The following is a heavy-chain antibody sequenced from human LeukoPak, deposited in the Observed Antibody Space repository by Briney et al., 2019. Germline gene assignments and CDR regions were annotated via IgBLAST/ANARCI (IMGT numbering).Heavy chain of an antibody. Sequence: PGGSLRLSCAASGFTFSSYGMHWVRQAPGKGLEWVAGIWYDGSNKNYVDSVKGRFSISRDNSKNTLYLQMNSLRAEDTAVYYCAREYSDSHNFDYWGQGTLVTVSS. V-gene: IGHV3-33*01. CDR2: IWYDGSNK. CDR3: AREYSDSHNFDY. J-gene: IGHJ4*02. D-gene: IGHD5-12*01. CDR1: GFTFSSYG.